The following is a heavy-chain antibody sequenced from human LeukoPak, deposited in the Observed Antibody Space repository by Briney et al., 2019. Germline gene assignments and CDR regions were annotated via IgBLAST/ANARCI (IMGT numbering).Heavy chain of an antibody. CDR1: GFTFTDYY. V-gene: IGHV3-11*06. Sequence: SGGSLRLSCTASGFTFTDYYMSWISQAPGRGLEWVSYISSGSAYTKYADSVKGRFTISRDNAKNSVFLQMNSLRAEDTAVYYCARSRDYVRFYYFDYWGQGTLVTVSS. CDR3: ARSRDYVRFYYFDY. CDR2: ISSGSAYT. J-gene: IGHJ4*02. D-gene: IGHD3-10*02.